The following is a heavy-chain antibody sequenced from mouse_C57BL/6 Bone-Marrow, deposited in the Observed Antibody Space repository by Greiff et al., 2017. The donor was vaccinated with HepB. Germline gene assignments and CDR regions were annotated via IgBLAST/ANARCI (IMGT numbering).Heavy chain of an antibody. CDR1: GYSFTSYY. Sequence: QVQLQQSGPELVKPGASVKISCKASGYSFTSYYIHWVKQRPGQGLEWIGWIYPGSGNTKYNEKFKGKATLTADTSSSTAYMQLSSLTSEDSAVYYCARWRYYDYDEVYFDYWGQGTTLTVSS. CDR3: ARWRYYDYDEVYFDY. J-gene: IGHJ2*01. D-gene: IGHD2-4*01. CDR2: IYPGSGNT. V-gene: IGHV1-66*01.